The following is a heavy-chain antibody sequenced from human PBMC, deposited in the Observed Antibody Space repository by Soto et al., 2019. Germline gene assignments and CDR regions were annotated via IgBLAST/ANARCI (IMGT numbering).Heavy chain of an antibody. D-gene: IGHD2-8*01. CDR1: GFTFSSYA. J-gene: IGHJ4*02. Sequence: PGGSLRLSCAASGFTFSSYAMGWVRQAPGKGLEWVSAISGSGGSTYYADSVKGRFTISRDNSKNTLYLQMNSLRAEDTAVYYCARDLGSEVIMAYWGQGTLVTVSS. CDR2: ISGSGGST. V-gene: IGHV3-23*01. CDR3: ARDLGSEVIMAY.